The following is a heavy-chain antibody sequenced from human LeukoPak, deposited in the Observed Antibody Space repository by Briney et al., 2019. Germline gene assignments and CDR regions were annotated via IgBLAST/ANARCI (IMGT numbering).Heavy chain of an antibody. CDR3: ASSYSSGWYESTYWFDP. CDR1: GFTFSTYN. J-gene: IGHJ5*02. Sequence: GGSLRLSCAASGFTFSTYNMNWVRQAPGKGLEWVSSISSSSSYIYYADSVKGRFTISRDNAKNSLYLQMNSLRAEDTAVYYCASSYSSGWYESTYWFDPWGQGTLVTVSS. D-gene: IGHD6-19*01. V-gene: IGHV3-21*01. CDR2: ISSSSSYI.